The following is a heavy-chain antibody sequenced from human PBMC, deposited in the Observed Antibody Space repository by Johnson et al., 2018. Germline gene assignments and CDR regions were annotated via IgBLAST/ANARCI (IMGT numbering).Heavy chain of an antibody. J-gene: IGHJ3*02. D-gene: IGHD2-2*01. CDR2: IGGSGSST. CDR3: PKRMSPTTLRWEAFDI. CDR1: GFTFSNYA. Sequence: VQLVQSGGGLVQPGGSLRLSCAASGFTFSNYAMIWVRQAPGEGLDWVSAIGGSGSSTFYADSVKGRFTISREHSKNTLSLQMNSLRADDTAVYYCPKRMSPTTLRWEAFDIWGQGTMVTVSS. V-gene: IGHV3-23*04.